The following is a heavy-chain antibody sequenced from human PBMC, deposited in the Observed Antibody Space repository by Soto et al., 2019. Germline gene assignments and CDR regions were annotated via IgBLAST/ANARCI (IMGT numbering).Heavy chain of an antibody. Sequence: SENLSVTCSLSGASMTSTTYFWSWIRKTPGKGLEWVGSIYCSGKTHYNPSLKSRATISVDRSRNQFSLEVKSVTAEDTAVYYCAKTLPRTGRLAYWCQGNMVT. CDR2: IYCSGKT. CDR1: GASMTSTTYF. CDR3: AKTLPRTGRLAY. V-gene: IGHV4-39*01. J-gene: IGHJ4*02. D-gene: IGHD5-12*01.